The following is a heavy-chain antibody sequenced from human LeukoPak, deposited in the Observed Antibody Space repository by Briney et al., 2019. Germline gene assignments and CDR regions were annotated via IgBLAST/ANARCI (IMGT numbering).Heavy chain of an antibody. CDR2: TRNKANSYTT. CDR3: ARGHYASGSYPPRQFGSNALDM. CDR1: GFTFSSYE. D-gene: IGHD3-10*01. V-gene: IGHV3-72*01. Sequence: PGGSLRLSCAASGFTFSSYEMNWVRQAPGKGLEWVGRTRNKANSYTTEYAASLKGRFTISRDDSKNSLYLQMNTLKSEDTAVYYCARGHYASGSYPPRQFGSNALDMWGQGTMVTVSS. J-gene: IGHJ3*02.